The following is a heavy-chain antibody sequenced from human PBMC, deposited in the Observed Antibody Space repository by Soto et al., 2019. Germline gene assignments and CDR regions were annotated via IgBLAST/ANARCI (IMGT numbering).Heavy chain of an antibody. CDR2: AYYRSQWYY. J-gene: IGHJ6*04. Sequence: PSQTLSLTCAISGDSVSSNSAAWNWIRQSPTRGLEWLGRAYYRSQWYYDSAVSVRSRITVIPDTSKNQFSLQLNSVTPEDTAVYSCTKQKGAGHTYNGMDVWGKGTTVTVSS. D-gene: IGHD2-2*02. CDR3: TKQKGAGHTYNGMDV. CDR1: GDSVSSNSAA. V-gene: IGHV6-1*01.